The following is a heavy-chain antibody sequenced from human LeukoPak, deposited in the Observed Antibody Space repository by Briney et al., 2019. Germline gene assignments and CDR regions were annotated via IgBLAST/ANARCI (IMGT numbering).Heavy chain of an antibody. Sequence: SETLSLTCTVSGGSISSSSYYWGWIRQPSGKGLEWIGSIYYGGSTYYNPSLKSRVTISVDTSRNQFSLKLSSVTAADTAVYYCARHRTGTTDYWGQGTLVTVSS. CDR2: IYYGGST. V-gene: IGHV4-39*01. D-gene: IGHD1-7*01. CDR3: ARHRTGTTDY. J-gene: IGHJ4*02. CDR1: GGSISSSSYY.